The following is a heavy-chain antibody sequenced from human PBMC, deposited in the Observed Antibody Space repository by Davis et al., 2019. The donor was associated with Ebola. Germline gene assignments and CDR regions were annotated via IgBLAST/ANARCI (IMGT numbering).Heavy chain of an antibody. CDR2: INPNSGGT. V-gene: IGHV1-2*06. J-gene: IGHJ6*04. CDR1: GYTFTGYY. D-gene: IGHD3-10*01. CDR3: ARGGEYYYGSGSYLLYYYYGMDV. Sequence: AASVKVSCKASGYTFTGYYMHWVRQAPGQGLEWMGRINPNSGGTNYAQKFQGRVTMTRDTSISTAYMELSRLRSDDTAVYYCARGGEYYYGSGSYLLYYYYGMDVWGKGTTVTVSS.